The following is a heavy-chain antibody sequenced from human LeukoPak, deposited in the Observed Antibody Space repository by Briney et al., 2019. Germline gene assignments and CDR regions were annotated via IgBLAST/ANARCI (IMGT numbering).Heavy chain of an antibody. Sequence: SETLSLTCTVSGGSISNSSSYWGWIRQPPGKGLEWIGSIYYSGSTYYNPSLKSRVTISVDTSKNQFSLKLSSVTAADTAVYYCARTVAARPWDYWGQGTLVTVSS. J-gene: IGHJ4*02. CDR2: IYYSGST. V-gene: IGHV4-39*07. D-gene: IGHD6-6*01. CDR1: GGSISNSSSY. CDR3: ARTVAARPWDY.